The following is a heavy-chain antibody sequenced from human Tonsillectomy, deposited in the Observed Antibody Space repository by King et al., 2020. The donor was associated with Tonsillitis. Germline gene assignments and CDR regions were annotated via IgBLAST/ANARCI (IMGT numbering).Heavy chain of an antibody. Sequence: VQLHESGPGLVKPSETLSLTCTVSDGSISSYYWNWIRQPPGKGLEWIGYIHYSGSTDYNPSLNSRVTISVDTSKNQFSLKVRSVTAADTAVYYCARAITAAAGSFFGYWGQGTLVTVSS. J-gene: IGHJ4*02. CDR3: ARAITAAAGSFFGY. CDR2: IHYSGST. CDR1: DGSISSYY. D-gene: IGHD6-13*01. V-gene: IGHV4-59*01.